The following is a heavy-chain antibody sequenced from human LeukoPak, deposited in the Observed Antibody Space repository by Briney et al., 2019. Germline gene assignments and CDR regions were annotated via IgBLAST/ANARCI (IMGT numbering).Heavy chain of an antibody. Sequence: GGSLRLSCLASGFSFNSYTMNWVREAPGKGLEWVSTISPGVSGYTWYAESVKGRFTISRDNPENSLYLQVDSLRADDTAVYYCVRDVSRRIGMDVLGQGTTVTVSS. CDR2: ISPGVSGYT. D-gene: IGHD2/OR15-2a*01. V-gene: IGHV3-21*06. J-gene: IGHJ6*02. CDR3: VRDVSRRIGMDV. CDR1: GFSFNSYT.